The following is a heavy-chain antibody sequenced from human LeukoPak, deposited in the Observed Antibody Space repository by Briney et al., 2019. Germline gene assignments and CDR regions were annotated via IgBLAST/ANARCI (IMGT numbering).Heavy chain of an antibody. CDR1: GYTFTSYY. V-gene: IGHV1-46*01. CDR2: INPSGGST. D-gene: IGHD2-2*01. Sequence: ATSVKVSCKASGYTFTSYYMHWVRQAPGQGLEWMGIINPSGGSTSYAQKFQGRVTMTRDTSTSTVYMELSSLRSQDTAVYSCARVLGYCSSTSCYPYYFDYWGQGTLVTVSS. J-gene: IGHJ4*02. CDR3: ARVLGYCSSTSCYPYYFDY.